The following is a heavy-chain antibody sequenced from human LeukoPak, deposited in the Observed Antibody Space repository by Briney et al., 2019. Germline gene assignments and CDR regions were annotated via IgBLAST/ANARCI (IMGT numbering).Heavy chain of an antibody. J-gene: IGHJ6*03. CDR1: GGSISSSSYY. Sequence: PSETLSLTCTVSGGSISSSSYYWGWIRQPPRKGLEWIGSIYYTGSTYYNPSLKSLVTISVDTSKSQFSLKLSSVTAADTAVYYCARRGNWGGFFYYYYMDVWGKGTTVTISS. V-gene: IGHV4-39*07. CDR3: ARRGNWGGFFYYYYMDV. D-gene: IGHD7-27*01. CDR2: IYYTGST.